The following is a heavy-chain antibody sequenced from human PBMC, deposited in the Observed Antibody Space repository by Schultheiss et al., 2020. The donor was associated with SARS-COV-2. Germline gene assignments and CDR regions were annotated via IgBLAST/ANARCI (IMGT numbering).Heavy chain of an antibody. V-gene: IGHV4-39*07. CDR3: ASPPTEGTTRSLHY. J-gene: IGHJ4*02. Sequence: SQTLSLTCTVSGGSISSSGYYWGWIRQPPGKGLEWIGEITHGGATNYNPSLKSRVTISVDTSKNQFSLELNSVTAADTAVYYCASPPTEGTTRSLHYWGQGTLVTVSS. CDR2: ITHGGAT. D-gene: IGHD1-7*01. CDR1: GGSISSSGYY.